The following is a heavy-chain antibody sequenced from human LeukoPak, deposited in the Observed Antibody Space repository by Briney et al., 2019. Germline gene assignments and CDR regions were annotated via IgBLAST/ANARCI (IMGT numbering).Heavy chain of an antibody. J-gene: IGHJ4*02. D-gene: IGHD6-13*01. Sequence: SETLSLTCTVSGDSVSNGDYYWTWIRQHPGKGLEWIGYIYYSGNTYYSLSLKSRLTMSVDTSKDQFSLKLSSVTAADTAVYYCARALGTIWSFDSWGQGTLVTVSS. V-gene: IGHV4-31*03. CDR1: GDSVSNGDYY. CDR3: ARALGTIWSFDS. CDR2: IYYSGNT.